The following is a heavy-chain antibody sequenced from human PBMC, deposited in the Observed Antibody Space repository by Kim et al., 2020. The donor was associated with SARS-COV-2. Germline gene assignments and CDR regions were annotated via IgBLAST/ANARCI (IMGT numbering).Heavy chain of an antibody. J-gene: IGHJ2*01. Sequence: APKFQGRVTMTADESTGTAYMELSSLRSEDTAVYYCARDWDGYGNWYFDLWGRGTLVTVSS. V-gene: IGHV1-69*01. CDR3: ARDWDGYGNWYFDL. D-gene: IGHD5-12*01.